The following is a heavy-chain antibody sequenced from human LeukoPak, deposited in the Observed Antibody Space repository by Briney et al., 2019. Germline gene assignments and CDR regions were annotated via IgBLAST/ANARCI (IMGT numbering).Heavy chain of an antibody. CDR3: AASQSYCGGDCYSGDAFDI. CDR2: INPNSGGT. J-gene: IGHJ3*02. CDR1: GYTFTGYY. D-gene: IGHD2-21*01. V-gene: IGHV1-2*02. Sequence: ASVKVSCKASGYTFTGYYMHWVRQAPGQGLEWMGWINPNSGGTNYAQEFQGRLTMPRDTSISTAYMELSRLRSDDTAVYYCAASQSYCGGDCYSGDAFDIWGQGTMVTVSS.